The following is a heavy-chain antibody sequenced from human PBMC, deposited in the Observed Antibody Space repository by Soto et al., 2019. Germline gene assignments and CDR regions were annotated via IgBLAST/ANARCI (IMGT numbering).Heavy chain of an antibody. CDR3: ARTRYYDILTGYHYYYYGMDV. Sequence: QVQLVQSGAEVKKPGSSVKVSCKASGGTFSSYAISWVRQAPGQGLEWMGGIIPIFGTANYAQKFQGRVTITADESTSTAYMVLSSLRSEDMAVYYCARTRYYDILTGYHYYYYGMDVWGQGTTVTVSS. J-gene: IGHJ6*02. CDR1: GGTFSSYA. CDR2: IIPIFGTA. V-gene: IGHV1-69*01. D-gene: IGHD3-9*01.